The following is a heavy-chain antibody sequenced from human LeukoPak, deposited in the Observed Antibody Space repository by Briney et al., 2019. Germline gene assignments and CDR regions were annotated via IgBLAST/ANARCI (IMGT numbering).Heavy chain of an antibody. D-gene: IGHD3-10*01. CDR1: GYTLTGYY. V-gene: IGHV1-2*02. Sequence: ASVKVSCKASGYTLTGYYMHWVRQAPGQGLEWMGWINPNSGGTNYAQNFQGRVTMTRDTSIRTAYMELSRLRSDDTAVYYCAREYYGSGSYSLDSWGQGTLVTVSS. CDR3: AREYYGSGSYSLDS. J-gene: IGHJ4*02. CDR2: INPNSGGT.